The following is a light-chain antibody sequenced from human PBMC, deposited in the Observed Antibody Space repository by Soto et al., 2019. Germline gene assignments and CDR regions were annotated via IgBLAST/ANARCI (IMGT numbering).Light chain of an antibody. CDR2: KAS. CDR1: QSISSW. CDR3: QQYNRFSA. Sequence: DIQMTQSPSTLSAYVGDRVTITCRASQSISSWLAWYQQQPGKAPRLLIYKASTLESGVPSRFSGSGSGTEFTLTISRLHPDDFAPYYCQQYNRFSAFGGGTKVEIK. J-gene: IGKJ4*01. V-gene: IGKV1-5*03.